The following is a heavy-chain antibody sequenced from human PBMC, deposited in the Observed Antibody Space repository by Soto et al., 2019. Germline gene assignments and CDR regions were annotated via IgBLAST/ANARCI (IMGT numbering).Heavy chain of an antibody. V-gene: IGHV3-30*18. J-gene: IGHJ4*02. CDR2: ISYDGSNK. D-gene: IGHD5-18*01. CDR3: AKDIAKYTYGACDH. Sequence: QVQLVESGGAVVQPGKSLRLSCAASGFTFSSYGMYWVRQAPGKGLEWVAAISYDGSNKYHADSVKGRFTISRDNSKSTLYLQMNSLRTEDTAVYYCAKDIAKYTYGACDHWGQGALVTVSS. CDR1: GFTFSSYG.